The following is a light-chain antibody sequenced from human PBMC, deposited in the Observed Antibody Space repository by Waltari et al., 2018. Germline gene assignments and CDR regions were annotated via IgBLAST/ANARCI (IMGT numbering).Light chain of an antibody. Sequence: QSVLTQPPSVSGAPGQRVTISCTGSGPNIGAGYDVHWYQHLPRAAPKPLIYGSSSRPLGVPDRFFGSTSGTSASLAITGLQAEDEGDYYCQSYDTSLSVVFGGGTKLTVL. CDR1: GPNIGAGYD. V-gene: IGLV1-40*01. CDR3: QSYDTSLSVV. CDR2: GSS. J-gene: IGLJ3*02.